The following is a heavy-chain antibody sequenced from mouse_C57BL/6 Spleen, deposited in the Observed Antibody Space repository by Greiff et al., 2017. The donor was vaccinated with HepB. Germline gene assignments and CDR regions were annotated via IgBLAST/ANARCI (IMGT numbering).Heavy chain of an antibody. V-gene: IGHV5-17*01. Sequence: DVMLVESGGVLVKPGGSLKLSCAASGFTFSDYGMHWVRQAPEKGLEWVAYISSGSSTIYYADTVKGRFTISRDNAKNTLFLQMTSLRSEDTAMYYCARSGIDFDYWGQGTTLTVSS. CDR3: ARSGIDFDY. D-gene: IGHD1-1*02. CDR2: ISSGSSTI. CDR1: GFTFSDYG. J-gene: IGHJ2*01.